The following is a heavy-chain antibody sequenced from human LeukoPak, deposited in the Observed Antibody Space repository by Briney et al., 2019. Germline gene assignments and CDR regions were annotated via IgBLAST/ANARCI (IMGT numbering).Heavy chain of an antibody. CDR3: ARDVQYGSGSYYNPFDL. V-gene: IGHV1-18*01. D-gene: IGHD3-10*01. Sequence: APVKVSCKASGYTFTSYGISWVRQAPGQGLEWMGWISTYNGNTNYAQNLQGRVTMTTDTSTSTAYMELRSLRSDDTAVYYCARDVQYGSGSYYNPFDLWGRGTLVTVSS. CDR2: ISTYNGNT. J-gene: IGHJ2*01. CDR1: GYTFTSYG.